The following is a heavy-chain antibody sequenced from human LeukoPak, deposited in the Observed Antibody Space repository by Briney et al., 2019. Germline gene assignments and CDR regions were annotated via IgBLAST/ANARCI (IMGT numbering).Heavy chain of an antibody. CDR1: DGSITRSF. D-gene: IGHD1/OR15-1a*01. V-gene: IGHV4-59*01. CDR2: IHYTEHS. CDR3: VRDRRQEQVHGLYA. Sequence: PSETLSLTCTVSDGSITRSFWSWIRQPPGKGLEWIAYIHYTEHSSYNPSLKSRVTISIDTSTNQVSLMLSSVTAADTAVYFCVRDRRQEQVHGLYAWGQGTMFTVSS. J-gene: IGHJ3*01.